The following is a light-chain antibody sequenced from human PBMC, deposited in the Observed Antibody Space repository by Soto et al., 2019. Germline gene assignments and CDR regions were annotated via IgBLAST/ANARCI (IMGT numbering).Light chain of an antibody. CDR3: QQSYSTPYT. CDR2: AAS. CDR1: QSISTY. Sequence: DIEMTQSPSSLSASVGDRFTITCRASQSISTYLNWYQHKPGEAPKLLIYAASSLQSAVPSRFSGSGSGTDFTLTISSLQPEDFATYYCQQSYSTPYTFGQGTKLEIK. V-gene: IGKV1-39*01. J-gene: IGKJ2*01.